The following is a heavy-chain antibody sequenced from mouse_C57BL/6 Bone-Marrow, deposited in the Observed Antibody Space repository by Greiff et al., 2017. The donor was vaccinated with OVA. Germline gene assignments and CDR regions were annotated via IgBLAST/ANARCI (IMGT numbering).Heavy chain of an antibody. D-gene: IGHD2-5*01. CDR3: ATGGYSKRAMDY. CDR2: INPNNGGT. CDR1: GYTFTDYY. Sequence: VQLQQSGPELVKPGASVKISCKASGYTFTDYYMNWVKQSHGKSLEWIGDINPNNGGTSYNQKFKGKATLTVDKSSSTAYMELRSLTSEDSAVYYCATGGYSKRAMDYWGQGTSVTVAS. V-gene: IGHV1-26*01. J-gene: IGHJ4*01.